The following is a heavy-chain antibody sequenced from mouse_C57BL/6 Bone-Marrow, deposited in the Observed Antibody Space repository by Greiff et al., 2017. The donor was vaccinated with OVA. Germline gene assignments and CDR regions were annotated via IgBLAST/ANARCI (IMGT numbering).Heavy chain of an antibody. Sequence: VQLQQSGPELVKPGASVKISCKASGYAFSSSWMNWVKQRPGKGLEWIGRIYPGDGDTNYNGKFKGKATLTADKSSSTAYMQLSSLTSEDSAVYFCARSYMRAWFAYWGQGTLVTVSA. J-gene: IGHJ3*01. CDR3: ARSYMRAWFAY. V-gene: IGHV1-82*01. CDR1: GYAFSSSW. CDR2: IYPGDGDT. D-gene: IGHD1-3*01.